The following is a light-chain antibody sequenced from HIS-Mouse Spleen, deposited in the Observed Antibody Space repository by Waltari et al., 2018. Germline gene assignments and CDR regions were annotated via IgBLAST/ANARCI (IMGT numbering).Light chain of an antibody. V-gene: IGKV1-5*03. CDR3: QQYNSYSLT. CDR2: KAS. CDR1: QSISSW. J-gene: IGKJ4*01. Sequence: DLQMTQSPSTLSASVGDRVTLTCRASQSISSWLAWYQQKPGKAPKLLIYKASSLESGVPSRFSGSGSGTEFTLTISSLQPDDFATYYCQQYNSYSLTFGGGTKVEIK.